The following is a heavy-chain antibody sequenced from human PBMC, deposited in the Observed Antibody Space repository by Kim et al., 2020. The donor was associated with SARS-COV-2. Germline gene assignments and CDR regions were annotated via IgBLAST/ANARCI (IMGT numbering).Heavy chain of an antibody. D-gene: IGHD6-19*01. CDR3: AKEEGSGYSSGWTYYYYGMDG. Sequence: GGSLRLSCAASGFTFSSYGMHWVRQAPGKGLEWVAVISYDGSNKYYADSVKGRFTISRDNSKNTLYLQMNSLRAEDTAVYYCAKEEGSGYSSGWTYYYYGMDGWGQGTKVTVSS. CDR2: ISYDGSNK. V-gene: IGHV3-30*18. CDR1: GFTFSSYG. J-gene: IGHJ6*02.